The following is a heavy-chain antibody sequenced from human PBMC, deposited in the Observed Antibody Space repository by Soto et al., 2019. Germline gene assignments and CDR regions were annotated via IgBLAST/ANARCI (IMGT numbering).Heavy chain of an antibody. V-gene: IGHV1-8*01. CDR1: GYSFSSLD. J-gene: IGHJ4*02. Sequence: QVQLVQSGAEVREPGASVKVSCKASGYSFSSLDINWVRQTTGQGLEWMGWMQPRDGRTGYAQKFQGRVTMTRDTSINTAYLELSILTSDDTAFYYCARGVTAGVDYWGQETLVTVSS. CDR2: MQPRDGRT. CDR3: ARGVTAGVDY. D-gene: IGHD1-26*01.